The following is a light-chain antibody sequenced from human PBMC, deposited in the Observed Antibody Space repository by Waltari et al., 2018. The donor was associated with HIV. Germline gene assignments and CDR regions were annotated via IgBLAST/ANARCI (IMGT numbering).Light chain of an antibody. V-gene: IGKV2-30*01. CDR1: QSLVYRDGNTY. CDR2: KVS. Sequence: DVVMTLSPLSLPVTLGQPAAISCRSSQSLVYRDGNTYLSWFQQRPGQSPRRLSYKVSNRDSGVPDRFSGSGSGTDVTLKISRVEAEDVGVYYCMQGTHWPYTFGQGTKLKI. CDR3: MQGTHWPYT. J-gene: IGKJ2*01.